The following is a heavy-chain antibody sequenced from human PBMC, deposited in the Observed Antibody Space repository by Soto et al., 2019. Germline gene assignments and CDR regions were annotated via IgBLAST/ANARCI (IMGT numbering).Heavy chain of an antibody. Sequence: GGSLRLSCAASGFTFSSYAMSWVRQAPGKGLEGVSAISGSGGSTYYADSVKGRFTISRDNSKNTLYLQMNSLRAEDTAVYYCAKDRVDDSSGYPYDAFDIWGQGTMVTVSS. CDR1: GFTFSSYA. CDR3: AKDRVDDSSGYPYDAFDI. V-gene: IGHV3-23*01. D-gene: IGHD3-22*01. J-gene: IGHJ3*02. CDR2: ISGSGGST.